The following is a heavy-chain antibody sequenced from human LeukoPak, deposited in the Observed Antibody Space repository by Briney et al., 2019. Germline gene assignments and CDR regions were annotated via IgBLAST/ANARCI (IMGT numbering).Heavy chain of an antibody. CDR2: IKQDGTEK. Sequence: GGSLRLSCAASGFTFRSYWMSWVRQAPGKGLEWVANIKQDGTEKYYVDSVKGRFTISRDNSKNTLYLQMNSLRAEDTAVYYCAKDPLAFRFNYYFDYWGQGTLVTVSS. CDR3: AKDPLAFRFNYYFDY. J-gene: IGHJ4*02. CDR1: GFTFRSYW. D-gene: IGHD3-3*01. V-gene: IGHV3-7*01.